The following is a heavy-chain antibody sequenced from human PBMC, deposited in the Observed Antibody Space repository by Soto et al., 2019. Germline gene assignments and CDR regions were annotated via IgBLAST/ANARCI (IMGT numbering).Heavy chain of an antibody. D-gene: IGHD3-10*01. V-gene: IGHV1-69*06. CDR3: ARTRLGVRGVTLNWFDP. CDR1: GGTFSSYA. J-gene: IGHJ5*02. CDR2: IIPIFGTA. Sequence: WASVKVSCKASGGTFSSYAISWVRQAPGQGLEWMGGIIPIFGTANYAQKFQGRVTITADKSTSTAYMELSSLRSEDTAVYYCARTRLGVRGVTLNWFDPWGQGTLVTVSS.